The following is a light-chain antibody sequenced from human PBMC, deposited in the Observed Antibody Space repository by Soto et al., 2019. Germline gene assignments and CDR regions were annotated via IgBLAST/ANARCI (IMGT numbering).Light chain of an antibody. CDR2: GAS. CDR3: QQYGSSLQYT. V-gene: IGKV3-20*01. Sequence: EIVLPQSPGTLSLSPGERATLSCRASQSVSSSYLAWYQQKPGQAPRLLIYGASSRATGIPDRFSGSGSGTDFTLTISRLEPEDFAVYYCQQYGSSLQYTFGQGTKLEIK. J-gene: IGKJ2*01. CDR1: QSVSSSY.